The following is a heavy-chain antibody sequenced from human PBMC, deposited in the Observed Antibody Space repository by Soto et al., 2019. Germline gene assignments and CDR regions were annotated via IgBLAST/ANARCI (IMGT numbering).Heavy chain of an antibody. J-gene: IGHJ6*04. CDR3: ARGGYLDWLLSPYYNSFYQMDV. D-gene: IGHD5-12*01. Sequence: QVQLRESGPGLLKPSETLSLTCTVSGDSITTYYWSWIRQPPGKGLEWIGYIPYSGSTTYNPSLKSRVALSVDRSKNQFSLRLSSVTAADTAMYYCARGGYLDWLLSPYYNSFYQMDVWGKGTTVTVSS. CDR1: GDSITTYY. V-gene: IGHV4-59*01. CDR2: IPYSGST.